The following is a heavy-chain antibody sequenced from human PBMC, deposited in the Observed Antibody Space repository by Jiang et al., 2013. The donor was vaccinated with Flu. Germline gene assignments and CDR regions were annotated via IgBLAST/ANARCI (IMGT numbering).Heavy chain of an antibody. Sequence: AEVKKPGSSVKVSCKASGGTFSSYAISWVRQAPGQGLEWMGRIIPILGIANYAQKFQGRVTITADKSTSTAYMELSSLRSEDTAVYYCASGSRGQWLEDYWGQGTLVTVSS. CDR3: ASGSRGQWLEDY. J-gene: IGHJ4*02. CDR1: GGTFSSYA. V-gene: IGHV1-69*04. D-gene: IGHD6-19*01. CDR2: IIPILGIA.